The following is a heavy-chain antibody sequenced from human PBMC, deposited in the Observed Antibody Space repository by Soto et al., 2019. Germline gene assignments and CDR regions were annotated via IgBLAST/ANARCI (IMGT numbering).Heavy chain of an antibody. CDR2: ISGSGGST. CDR3: AKQGARYYYDSSGSYYFDY. Sequence: GGSLRLSCAASGFTFSSYAMSWVRQAPGKGLEWVSAISGSGGSTYYADSVKGRFTISRDNSKNTLYLQMNSLRAEDTAVYYCAKQGARYYYDSSGSYYFDYRGQETLVTVSS. J-gene: IGHJ4*02. D-gene: IGHD3-22*01. CDR1: GFTFSSYA. V-gene: IGHV3-23*01.